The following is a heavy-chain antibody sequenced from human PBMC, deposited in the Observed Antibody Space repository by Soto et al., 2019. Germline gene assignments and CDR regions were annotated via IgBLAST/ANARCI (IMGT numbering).Heavy chain of an antibody. Sequence: SETLSLTCAVSGGSISSGGYSWSWIRQPPGKGLECIGYIYHSGSTYYNPSLRSRVTISVDRSKNQFSLKLSSVTAADTAVYYCARGPPLLWWSQGTLVTVSS. CDR2: IYHSGST. CDR3: ARGPPLLW. V-gene: IGHV4-30-2*01. CDR1: GGSISSGGYS. J-gene: IGHJ4*02. D-gene: IGHD2-21*01.